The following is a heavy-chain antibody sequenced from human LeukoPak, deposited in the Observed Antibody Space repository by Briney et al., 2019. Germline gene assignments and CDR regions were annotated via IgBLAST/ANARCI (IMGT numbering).Heavy chain of an antibody. D-gene: IGHD6-6*01. V-gene: IGHV1-69*13. Sequence: SVNPSCKASGGTFSNYAISWVRQAPGQGLEWMGGIIPIFGTANYAQKFQGRVTITADESTSTAYMELSSLRSEDTAVYYCARGGVSATDYWGQGTLVTVSS. J-gene: IGHJ4*02. CDR1: GGTFSNYA. CDR2: IIPIFGTA. CDR3: ARGGVSATDY.